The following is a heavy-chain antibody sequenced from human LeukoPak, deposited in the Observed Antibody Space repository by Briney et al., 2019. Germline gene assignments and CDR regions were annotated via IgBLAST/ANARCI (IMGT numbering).Heavy chain of an antibody. J-gene: IGHJ5*02. CDR1: GFTFSSYG. CDR2: IRYDGSNK. V-gene: IGHV3-30*02. D-gene: IGHD2-2*01. CDR3: AKEFCSSTSCQGWFDP. Sequence: VGSLRLSCAASGFTFSSYGMHWVRQAPGRGLEWVAFIRYDGSNKYYADSVKGRFTISRDNSKNTLYLQMNSLRAEDTAVYYCAKEFCSSTSCQGWFDPWGQGTLVTVSS.